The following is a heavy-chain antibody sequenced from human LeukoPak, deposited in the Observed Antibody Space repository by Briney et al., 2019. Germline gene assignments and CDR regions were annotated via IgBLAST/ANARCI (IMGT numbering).Heavy chain of an antibody. J-gene: IGHJ4*02. D-gene: IGHD3-3*01. CDR1: GYTFTSYY. V-gene: IGHV1-46*01. CDR2: INPSGGST. Sequence: ASVKVSCKASGYTFTSYYMHWVRQAPGQGLEWMGIINPSGGSTSYAQKFQGRVTMTRDTSTSTVYMELSSLTSDDTAVYYCARDLLPMTKAGVVNDWGQGSLVIVSA. CDR3: ARDLLPMTKAGVVND.